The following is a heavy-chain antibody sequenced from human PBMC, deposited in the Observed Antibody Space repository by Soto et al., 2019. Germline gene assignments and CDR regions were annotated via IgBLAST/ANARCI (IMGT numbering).Heavy chain of an antibody. CDR2: INAGNGNT. Sequence: ASVKVSCKASGYTFTSYAMHWVRQAPGQRLEWMGWINAGNGNTKYSQKFQGRVTITRDTSASTAYMELSSLRSEDTAVYYCARGQVVNFDNWFDPWGQGTLVTVSS. V-gene: IGHV1-3*01. D-gene: IGHD3-22*01. CDR3: ARGQVVNFDNWFDP. J-gene: IGHJ5*02. CDR1: GYTFTSYA.